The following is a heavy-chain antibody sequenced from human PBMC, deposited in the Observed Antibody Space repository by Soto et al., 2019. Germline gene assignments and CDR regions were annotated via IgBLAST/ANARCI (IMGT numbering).Heavy chain of an antibody. CDR1: GGSISSGDYY. J-gene: IGHJ5*02. Sequence: QVQLQESGPGLVKPSQTLSLTCTVSGGSISSGDYYWRWIRQPPGKGLEWIGYIYHSGSTYYHPSLKSRVTISVDTSKNQFTLKLSSVTAADNVVYYCASERPDGARLDRWGQGTLVTVSS. D-gene: IGHD6-6*01. V-gene: IGHV4-30-4*01. CDR3: ASERPDGARLDR. CDR2: IYHSGST.